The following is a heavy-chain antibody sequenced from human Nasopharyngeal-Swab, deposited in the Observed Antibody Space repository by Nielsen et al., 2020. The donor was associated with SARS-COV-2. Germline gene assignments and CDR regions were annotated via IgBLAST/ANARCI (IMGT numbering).Heavy chain of an antibody. Sequence: ASVKVSCKPSGYTFTDYYIHWVRQVPGQGLEWMGWMNPDNGGTNYAQEFQGRVTMTRDTSINTAYMELSRLRSDDTAIYYCARESMGDYFDYWGQGTLVTVSS. CDR2: MNPDNGGT. CDR1: GYTFTDYY. D-gene: IGHD1-26*01. J-gene: IGHJ4*02. CDR3: ARESMGDYFDY. V-gene: IGHV1-2*02.